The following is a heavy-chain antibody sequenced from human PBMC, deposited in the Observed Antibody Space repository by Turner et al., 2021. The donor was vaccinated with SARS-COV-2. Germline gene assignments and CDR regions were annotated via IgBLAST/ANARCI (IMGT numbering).Heavy chain of an antibody. J-gene: IGHJ4*02. Sequence: QVLLVESGGGVVQPGRSLRLSCAASGFTFSNYAMHWVRQAPGKGLAWVAVISSVGNNQHYADSVKGRFTVSRDDSKNSLYLQINSQRAEDTGVYYCARDRITVAGNLDHWGQGTLVTVSS. V-gene: IGHV3-30-3*01. CDR3: ARDRITVAGNLDH. CDR2: ISSVGNNQ. CDR1: GFTFSNYA. D-gene: IGHD6-19*01.